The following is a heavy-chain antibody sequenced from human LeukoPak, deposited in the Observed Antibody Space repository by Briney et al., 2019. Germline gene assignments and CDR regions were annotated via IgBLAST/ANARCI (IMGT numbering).Heavy chain of an antibody. Sequence: PSETLSLTCAVYGGSLSGYYWSWIRQPPGKGLEWIGEINHSGSTNYNPSLKSRVTISVDTSKNQFSLKLSSVTAADTAVYYCARTPYYGSGSYSPRSYYYYGMDVWGQGTTVTVSS. CDR1: GGSLSGYY. J-gene: IGHJ6*02. CDR2: INHSGST. D-gene: IGHD3-10*01. V-gene: IGHV4-34*01. CDR3: ARTPYYGSGSYSPRSYYYYGMDV.